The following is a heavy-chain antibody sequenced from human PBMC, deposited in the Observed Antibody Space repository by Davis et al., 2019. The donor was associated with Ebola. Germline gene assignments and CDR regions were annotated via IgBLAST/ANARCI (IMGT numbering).Heavy chain of an antibody. D-gene: IGHD4-17*01. J-gene: IGHJ2*01. CDR1: GFTVSDKY. CDR3: TRHVSGDFWYFDL. Sequence: PGGSLRLSCAASGFTVSDKYMSWVRQAPGKGLEWVSVIYRDGRMYHADSVKGRFTISRDNAKNTLYLQMNSLRAEDTAVYYCTRHVSGDFWYFDLWGRGTLVTVSS. V-gene: IGHV3-66*04. CDR2: IYRDGRM.